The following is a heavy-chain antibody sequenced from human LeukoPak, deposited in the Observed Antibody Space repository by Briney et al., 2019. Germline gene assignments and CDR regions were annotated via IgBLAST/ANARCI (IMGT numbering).Heavy chain of an antibody. D-gene: IGHD3-16*02. Sequence: GGSLRLSCAASGFTFSNAWMSWVRQAPGKGLEWVVRIKSKTDGATTDYAAPVKGRFAISRDDSRSTIYLQMNSLKTEDTAVYYCTALVPNYDYVWGSYRYNEKWGQGTLVTVSS. J-gene: IGHJ4*02. CDR2: IKSKTDGATT. V-gene: IGHV3-15*01. CDR1: GFTFSNAW. CDR3: TALVPNYDYVWGSYRYNEK.